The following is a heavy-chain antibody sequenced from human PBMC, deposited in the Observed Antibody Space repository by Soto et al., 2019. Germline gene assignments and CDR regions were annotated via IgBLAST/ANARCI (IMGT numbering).Heavy chain of an antibody. CDR1: GGSVSGYY. V-gene: IGHV4-34*01. CDR2: INHSGST. CDR3: ARAIKYSGNSFAYYGMDV. D-gene: IGHD1-26*01. J-gene: IGHJ6*02. Sequence: QVQLQQWGAGLLKPSETLSLTCGVYGGSVSGYYWSWIRQPPGKGLEWIGEINHSGSTNYNPSLKSRVTISVATSKNQFSLKLSSVTAADTAVYYCARAIKYSGNSFAYYGMDVWGQGTTVTVSS.